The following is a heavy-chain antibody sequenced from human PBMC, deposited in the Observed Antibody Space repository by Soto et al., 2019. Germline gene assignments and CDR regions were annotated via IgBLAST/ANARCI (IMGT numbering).Heavy chain of an antibody. CDR2: INPHSGAT. CDR3: VRAQAIGFSNWFDP. CDR1: GYIFSANY. Sequence: SVKVSCKASGYIFSANYIHWVRQAPGQGLEWLGWINPHSGATNYAQKFLGRVTMSADTSASTAYMDLERLKSDDTAVYYCVRAQAIGFSNWFDPWGRGNLVTVSS. J-gene: IGHJ5*02. V-gene: IGHV1-2*02. D-gene: IGHD3-10*01.